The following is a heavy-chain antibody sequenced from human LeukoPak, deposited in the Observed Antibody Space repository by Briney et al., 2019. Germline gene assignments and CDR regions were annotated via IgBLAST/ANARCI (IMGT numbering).Heavy chain of an antibody. CDR3: ARVILVRGAAAPYYYGMDV. V-gene: IGHV4-59*08. CDR1: GGSISSYY. Sequence: SETLSLTCTVSGGSISSYYWSWIRQPPGKGLEWIGYIYYSGSTYYNPSLKSRVTISVDTSKNQFSLKLSSVTAADTAVYYCARVILVRGAAAPYYYGMDVWGQGTTVTVSS. D-gene: IGHD3-10*01. J-gene: IGHJ6*02. CDR2: IYYSGST.